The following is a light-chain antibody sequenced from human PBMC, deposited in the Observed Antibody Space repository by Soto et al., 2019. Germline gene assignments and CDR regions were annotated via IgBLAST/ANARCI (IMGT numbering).Light chain of an antibody. CDR1: QSVSRN. J-gene: IGKJ1*01. CDR2: GAS. Sequence: EIVMTQSPATLSVSPGESATLSCRASQSVSRNLAWYQQKPGQAPRLLIYGASTRANGIPARFSGSGSGTEFTLTISSLQSEDFAFYYCQQNNNWHPWTFGQGTKVDIK. CDR3: QQNNNWHPWT. V-gene: IGKV3-15*01.